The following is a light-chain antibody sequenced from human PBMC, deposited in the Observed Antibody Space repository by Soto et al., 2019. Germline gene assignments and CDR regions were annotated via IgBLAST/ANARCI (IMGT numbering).Light chain of an antibody. J-gene: IGKJ5*01. Sequence: EIVLTQSPGTLSLSPGERATLSCRASQSVSGNLAWYQQKPGQDPRLLIYGDSTRATGIPARFSGSGFGTEFTLTISSLQSEDFAVYYCQQYKNWPLFGQGTRLEIK. CDR1: QSVSGN. CDR3: QQYKNWPL. V-gene: IGKV3-15*01. CDR2: GDS.